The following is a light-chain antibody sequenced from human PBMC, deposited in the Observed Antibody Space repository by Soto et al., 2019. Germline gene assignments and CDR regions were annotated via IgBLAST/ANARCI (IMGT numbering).Light chain of an antibody. V-gene: IGKV1-13*02. CDR3: QQYNSYRT. CDR1: QAIRSA. Sequence: AIQLTQSPSSLSASVGDRVTITCRASQAIRSALAWYQQKPGKPPKLLIYDASGLESGVPSRFSGSGSGTEFTLTISSLQPDDFATYYCQQYNSYRTFGQGTKVDIK. CDR2: DAS. J-gene: IGKJ1*01.